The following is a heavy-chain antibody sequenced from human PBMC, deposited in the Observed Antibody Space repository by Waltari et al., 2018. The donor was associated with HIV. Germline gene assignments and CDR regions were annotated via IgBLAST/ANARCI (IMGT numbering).Heavy chain of an antibody. CDR1: GFSITTYS. D-gene: IGHD1-26*01. J-gene: IGHJ6*02. CDR3: ARDKLGDSAPV. CDR2: ISGSTNTK. V-gene: IGHV3-48*02. Sequence: EVQLVESGGGLVQPGGTLRLSCSVSGFSITTYSIYWVRQRPGKGLELSSYISGSTNTKYYAESVKGRFTVSRDNAKNSAFLDMSALRDDDTAIYYCARDKLGDSAPVWGQGTTVAVSS.